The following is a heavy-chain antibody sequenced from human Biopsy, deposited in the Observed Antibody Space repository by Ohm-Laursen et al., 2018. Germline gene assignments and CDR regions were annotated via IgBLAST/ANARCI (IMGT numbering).Heavy chain of an antibody. CDR3: ARGTNYYGSGRNRHWFDP. CDR1: GGSFSGYY. J-gene: IGHJ5*02. CDR2: INDGGRT. D-gene: IGHD3-10*01. Sequence: TLSLTCGVYGGSFSGYYCSWIRQPPGKGLEWIGEINDGGRTNYNPSLRSRVTFSVDTSKNQFSLKLSSVTAADTAVYYCARGTNYYGSGRNRHWFDPWGQGTQVTVSS. V-gene: IGHV4-34*01.